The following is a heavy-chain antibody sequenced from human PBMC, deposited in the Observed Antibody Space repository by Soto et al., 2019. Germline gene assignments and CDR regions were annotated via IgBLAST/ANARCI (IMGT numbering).Heavy chain of an antibody. CDR3: ARGDSSWCSDV. Sequence: QVQLVQSGAEVKKPGSSLKVSCKASGGTFSTFAISWVRLVPGHVLEWMGGIITMIETPNYAQRFQRRLTITADETTDTAYMDLSSLRSDDTAVYYWARGDSSWCSDVRGLGTTVIVS. CDR1: GGTFSTFA. D-gene: IGHD6-13*01. CDR2: IITMIETP. J-gene: IGHJ6*02. V-gene: IGHV1-69*01.